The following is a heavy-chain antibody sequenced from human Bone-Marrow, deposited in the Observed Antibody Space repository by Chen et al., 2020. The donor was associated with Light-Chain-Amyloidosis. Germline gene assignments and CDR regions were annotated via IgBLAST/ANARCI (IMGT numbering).Heavy chain of an antibody. CDR3: ARQALTDYYYYGMDV. Sequence: QLQLQESGPGLVKPSETLSLTCTVSGGSISSSSYYWGWIRQPPGKELEWIGSIYYSGSTYYNPSLKSRVTISVDTSKNQFSLKLSSVTAADTAVYYCARQALTDYYYYGMDVWGQGTTVTVSS. CDR2: IYYSGST. V-gene: IGHV4-39*01. D-gene: IGHD2-8*02. CDR1: GGSISSSSYY. J-gene: IGHJ6*02.